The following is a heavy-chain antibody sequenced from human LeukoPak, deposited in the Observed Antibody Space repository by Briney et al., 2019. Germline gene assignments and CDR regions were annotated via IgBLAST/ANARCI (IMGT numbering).Heavy chain of an antibody. CDR3: ARAGLSFDY. Sequence: SETLSLTCTVSGGSISSYYWTWIRQSPGEGLEWIGYIFYTGSTTYNPSLKSRVTISLDTSRNQFSLNLSSVTAADTAVYYCARAGLSFDYWGQGALVTVSS. CDR1: GGSISSYY. V-gene: IGHV4-59*01. D-gene: IGHD3/OR15-3a*01. J-gene: IGHJ4*02. CDR2: IFYTGST.